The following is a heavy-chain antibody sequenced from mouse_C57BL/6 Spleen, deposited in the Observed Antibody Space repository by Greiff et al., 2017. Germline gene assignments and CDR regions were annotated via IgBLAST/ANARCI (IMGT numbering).Heavy chain of an antibody. J-gene: IGHJ2*01. CDR2: INPNNGGT. D-gene: IGHD1-1*01. CDR3: ARGDYYGSSYSFDY. CDR1: GYTFTDYN. V-gene: IGHV1-18*01. Sequence: EVKLMESGPELVKPGASVKIPCKASGYTFTDYNMDWVKQSHGKSLEWIGDINPNNGGTIYNQKFKGKATLTVDKSSSTAYMELRSLTSEDTAVYYCARGDYYGSSYSFDYWGQGTTLTVSS.